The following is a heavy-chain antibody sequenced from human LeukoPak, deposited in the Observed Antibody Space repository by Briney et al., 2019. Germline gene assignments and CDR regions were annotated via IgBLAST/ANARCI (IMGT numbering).Heavy chain of an antibody. CDR2: ISGSGDST. CDR3: ARDRVGATDYFDY. CDR1: GFTFSSYA. J-gene: IGHJ4*02. Sequence: PGGSLRLSCAASGFTFSSYAMSWVRQAPGKGLEWVSAISGSGDSTYYGDSVKGRFTISRDNSKNTLYLQMNSLRAEDTAVYYCARDRVGATDYFDYWGQGTLVTVSS. V-gene: IGHV3-23*01. D-gene: IGHD1-26*01.